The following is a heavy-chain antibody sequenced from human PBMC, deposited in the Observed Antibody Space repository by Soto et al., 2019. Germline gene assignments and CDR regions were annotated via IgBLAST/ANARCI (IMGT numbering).Heavy chain of an antibody. Sequence: SETLSLTCTVSGGSISSSSYYWGWIRQPPGKGLEWIGSIYYSGSTYYNPSLKSRVTKSVDTPKNHFPLRLSLVPAADTVVYYCAKHKGTENDMIVVVITAPFDSWGRETLVTVSS. CDR1: GGSISSSSYY. D-gene: IGHD3-22*01. J-gene: IGHJ4*02. V-gene: IGHV4-39*01. CDR3: AKHKGTENDMIVVVITAPFDS. CDR2: IYYSGST.